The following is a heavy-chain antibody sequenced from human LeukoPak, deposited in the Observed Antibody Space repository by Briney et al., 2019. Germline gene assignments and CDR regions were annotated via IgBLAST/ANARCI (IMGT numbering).Heavy chain of an antibody. CDR1: GGSISSSSYY. J-gene: IGHJ4*02. V-gene: IGHV4-39*01. CDR2: IYYSGST. CDR3: ARHNGWYYYDSSGYSDY. Sequence: SETLSLTCTVSGGSISSSSYYWGWIRQPPGKGLEWIGSIYYSGSTYYNPSLKSRVTISVDTSKNQFSLKLSSVTAADTAVSYCARHNGWYYYDSSGYSDYWGQGTLVTVSS. D-gene: IGHD3-22*01.